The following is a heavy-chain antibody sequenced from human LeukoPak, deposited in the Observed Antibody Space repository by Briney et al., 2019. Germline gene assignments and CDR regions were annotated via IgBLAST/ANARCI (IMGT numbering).Heavy chain of an antibody. CDR2: ISWNSGSI. V-gene: IGHV3-9*01. J-gene: IGHJ6*03. Sequence: PGGSLRLSCAASGFSFDDYVMHWGRQAPGKGLEWVSGISWNSGSIGYADSVKGRFTISRDNPKNSLYLQMNSLRAEDTALYYCAKDWGLYFRYYYYIDVWGKGTTVTVSS. D-gene: IGHD2-21*02. CDR3: AKDWGLYFRYYYYIDV. CDR1: GFSFDDYV.